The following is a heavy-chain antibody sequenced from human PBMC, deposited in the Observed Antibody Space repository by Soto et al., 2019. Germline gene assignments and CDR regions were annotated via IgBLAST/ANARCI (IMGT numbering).Heavy chain of an antibody. CDR2: VNPKSGGT. CDR3: ASSGAGWQKLDS. V-gene: IGHV1-2*02. Sequence: QVHLVQSGAEVMEPGASVKVSCKTSGYTFTAYYIHWVRQAPGLGLEWMGWVNPKSGGTEFSRKFRSRVTLTSDTSSSTAYREVGRLTADDTAVYYCASSGAGWQKLDSWGQGHLVTLSS. D-gene: IGHD1-26*01. J-gene: IGHJ4*02. CDR1: GYTFTAYY.